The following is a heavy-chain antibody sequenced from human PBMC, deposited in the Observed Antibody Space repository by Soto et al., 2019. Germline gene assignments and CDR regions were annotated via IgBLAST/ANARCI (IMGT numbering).Heavy chain of an antibody. CDR2: ISDNGDTT. D-gene: IGHD1-1*01. CDR1: GFIFRSYA. Sequence: GGSLRLSCAASGFIFRSYAMSWVRQAPGTGLEWVSAISDNGDTTYYVDSVKGRFTISRDNSKNTLYLQMNSLRAEDTALYYCAKGRTVGTSWGQGTLVTVPS. J-gene: IGHJ5*02. CDR3: AKGRTVGTS. V-gene: IGHV3-23*01.